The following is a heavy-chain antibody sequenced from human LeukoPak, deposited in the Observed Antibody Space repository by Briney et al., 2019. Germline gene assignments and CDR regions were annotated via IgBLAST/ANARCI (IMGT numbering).Heavy chain of an antibody. CDR3: AKYSGSYYYPPNWDS. CDR1: GFTFSSYW. D-gene: IGHD1-26*01. CDR2: INSDGSFT. Sequence: PGGSLRLSCAASGFTFSSYWMHWVRQAPGKGLVWVSRINSDGSFTNYADSVKGRFTLSRDYPKNTLYLQMNSLRAEDTAVYFCAKYSGSYYYPPNWDSWGQGTLVTVSS. V-gene: IGHV3-74*01. J-gene: IGHJ4*02.